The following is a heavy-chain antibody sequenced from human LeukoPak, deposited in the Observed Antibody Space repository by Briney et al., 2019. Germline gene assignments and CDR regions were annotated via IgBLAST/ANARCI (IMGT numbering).Heavy chain of an antibody. D-gene: IGHD1-26*01. Sequence: ASVKVSCKASGYTFTSYYMHWVRQAPGQGLEWMGGIIPIFGTANYAQKFQGRVTITADESTSTAYMELSSLRSEDTAVYYCARGPSFQVGAIWDWGQGTLVTVSS. CDR1: GYTFTSYY. CDR2: IIPIFGTA. J-gene: IGHJ4*02. CDR3: ARGPSFQVGAIWD. V-gene: IGHV1-69*13.